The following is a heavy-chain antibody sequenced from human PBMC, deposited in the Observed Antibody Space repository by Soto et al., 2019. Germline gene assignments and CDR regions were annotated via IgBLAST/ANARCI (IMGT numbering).Heavy chain of an antibody. D-gene: IGHD6-19*01. V-gene: IGHV1-3*01. CDR3: ARDLAVAGTRYYYYYGMDV. J-gene: IGHJ6*02. CDR2: INAGNGNT. Sequence: ASVKVSCKASGYTFTSYAMHWVRQAPGQRLEWMGWINAGNGNTKYSQKFQGRVTITRDTSASTAYMELSSLRSEDTAVYYCARDLAVAGTRYYYYYGMDVWGQGTTVTVSS. CDR1: GYTFTSYA.